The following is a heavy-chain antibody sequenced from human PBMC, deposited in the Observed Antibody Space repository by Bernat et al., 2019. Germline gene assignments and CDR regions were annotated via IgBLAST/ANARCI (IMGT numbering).Heavy chain of an antibody. CDR2: IIPIFGTA. V-gene: IGHV1-69*01. CDR1: GGTFSSYA. D-gene: IGHD2-2*01. CDR3: ARVFRNIVVVPAAMAFDL. Sequence: QVQLVQSGAEVKKPGSSVKVSCKASGGTFSSYAISWVRQAPGQGLEWMGGIIPIFGTANYAQKFQGRGTITADESTSTAYMELSSLRSEDTAVYYCARVFRNIVVVPAAMAFDLWGRGTLVTVSS. J-gene: IGHJ2*01.